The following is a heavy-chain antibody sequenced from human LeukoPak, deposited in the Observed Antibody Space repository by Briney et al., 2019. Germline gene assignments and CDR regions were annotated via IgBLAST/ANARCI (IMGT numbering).Heavy chain of an antibody. D-gene: IGHD3-10*01. V-gene: IGHV3-9*01. CDR2: ISWYSGSI. CDR1: GCTFDDYA. J-gene: IGHJ4*02. Sequence: GGSLRLSCVACGCTFDDYAMHWVRQAPAKGVEWVSGISWYSGSIGYAASVKGRLTISRDNAKNSLYLQMNSLRAEDTALYYCAKGLWFGEFHPFDYWGQGTLVTVSS. CDR3: AKGLWFGEFHPFDY.